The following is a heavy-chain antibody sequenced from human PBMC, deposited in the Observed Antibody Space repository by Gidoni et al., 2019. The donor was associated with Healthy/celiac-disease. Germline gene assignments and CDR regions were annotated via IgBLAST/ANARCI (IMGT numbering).Heavy chain of an antibody. V-gene: IGHV4-34*01. CDR2: INHSGST. CDR3: ARSEWLRLRNRSFTEYYYYYGMDV. D-gene: IGHD5-12*01. CDR1: GGSFSGYY. Sequence: QVQLQQWGAGLLKPSETLSPTCAVYGGSFSGYYWSWIRQPPGKGLEWIGEINHSGSTNYNPSLKSRVTISVDTSKNQFSLKLSSVTAADTAVYYCARSEWLRLRNRSFTEYYYYYGMDVWGQGTTVTVSS. J-gene: IGHJ6*02.